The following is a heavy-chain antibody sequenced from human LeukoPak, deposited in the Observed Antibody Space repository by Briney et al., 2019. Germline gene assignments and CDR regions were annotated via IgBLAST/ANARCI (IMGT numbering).Heavy chain of an antibody. D-gene: IGHD6-13*01. CDR2: VTPSTGDI. J-gene: IGHJ5*01. CDR1: VYTFTEYY. Sequence: GASVTVSYKPSVYTFTEYYIHWLRQAPGQGLEWMGWVTPSTGDIYYAQNFQGRVTMTRDTSISTAYMQLASLKSDDTAVYYCARDIAPPGSWWFDSWGQGTLVTVSS. CDR3: ARDIAPPGSWWFDS. V-gene: IGHV1-2*02.